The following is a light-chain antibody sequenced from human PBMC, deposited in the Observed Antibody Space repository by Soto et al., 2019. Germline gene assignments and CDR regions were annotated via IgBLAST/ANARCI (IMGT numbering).Light chain of an antibody. V-gene: IGKV1D-13*01. Sequence: IELTQSPWSLSASIGDAVTITCRASQGISSLLAWYQQKPGKAPKLLIYDASSLQSGVPSRFSGSGSGTDFTLTISSLQPEDFAPYYCQQFYDYPLTVGPGTNVDFK. J-gene: IGKJ3*01. CDR1: QGISSL. CDR2: DAS. CDR3: QQFYDYPLT.